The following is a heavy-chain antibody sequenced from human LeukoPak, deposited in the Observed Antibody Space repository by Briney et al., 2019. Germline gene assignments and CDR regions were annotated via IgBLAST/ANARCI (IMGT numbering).Heavy chain of an antibody. D-gene: IGHD6-13*01. V-gene: IGHV4-59*01. CDR3: ARGKSIADDAFDI. J-gene: IGHJ3*02. Sequence: SETLSLTCTVSGGFISRYYWSWLRQPPGKGLEWIGYIYYSGSTNYNPSLKSRVTISVDTSKNQFSLKLSSVTAADTAVYYCARGKSIADDAFDIWGQGTMVTVSS. CDR1: GGFISRYY. CDR2: IYYSGST.